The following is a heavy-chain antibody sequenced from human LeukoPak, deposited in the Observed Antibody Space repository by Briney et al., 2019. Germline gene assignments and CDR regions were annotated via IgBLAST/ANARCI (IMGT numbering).Heavy chain of an antibody. V-gene: IGHV1-8*01. Sequence: ASVKVSCKASAYTFTNYDINWVRQATGQGLEWMGWMNPNSGNTGYAQKFQDRVTMTRNTSISTAYMELSSLRSEDTAFYYCARVNCSSPSCRSKFLDYWGQGTLVTVSS. J-gene: IGHJ4*02. D-gene: IGHD2-2*01. CDR2: MNPNSGNT. CDR1: AYTFTNYD. CDR3: ARVNCSSPSCRSKFLDY.